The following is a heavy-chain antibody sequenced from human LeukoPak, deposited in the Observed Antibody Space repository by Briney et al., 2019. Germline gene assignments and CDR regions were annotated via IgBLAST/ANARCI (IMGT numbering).Heavy chain of an antibody. CDR3: ASMVRGVIQGYYYYYYMDV. CDR2: VNDSGGT. Sequence: SETLSLTCAVYIDSFTNYYWNWIRQTPGKGLEWIGEVNDSGGTNINPSLRSRVILSVDTSKNQFSLKLSSVTAADTAVYYCASMVRGVIQGYYYYYYMDVWGKGTTVTISS. V-gene: IGHV4-34*01. J-gene: IGHJ6*03. CDR1: IDSFTNYY. D-gene: IGHD3-10*01.